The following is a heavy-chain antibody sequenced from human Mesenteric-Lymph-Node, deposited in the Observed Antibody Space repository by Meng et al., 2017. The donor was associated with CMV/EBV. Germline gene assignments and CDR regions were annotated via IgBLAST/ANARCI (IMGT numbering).Heavy chain of an antibody. Sequence: GGSLRLSCAASGFTFSDHYMDWVRQAPGKGLEWVGRSRNKANSYTTEYAASGKGRFTISRDDSKNSLYLQIKSLKTEDTAVYYCNRMATYGSYLSEYYFDYWGQGTLVTVSS. J-gene: IGHJ4*02. CDR3: NRMATYGSYLSEYYFDY. D-gene: IGHD1-26*01. CDR2: SRNKANSYTT. CDR1: GFTFSDHY. V-gene: IGHV3-72*01.